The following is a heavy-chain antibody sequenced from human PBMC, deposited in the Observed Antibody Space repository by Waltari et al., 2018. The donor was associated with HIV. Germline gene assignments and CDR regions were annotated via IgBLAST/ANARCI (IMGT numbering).Heavy chain of an antibody. CDR2: ISYDGSNK. CDR3: AKERFGELHYYYYYGMDV. Sequence: QVQLVESGGGVVQPGRSLRLSCAASGFTFSSYGMHWVRQAPGTGLEWVAVISYDGSNKYYADSVKGRFTISRDNSKNTLYLQMNSLRAEDTAVYYCAKERFGELHYYYYYGMDVWGQGTTVTVSS. V-gene: IGHV3-30*18. CDR1: GFTFSSYG. D-gene: IGHD3-10*01. J-gene: IGHJ6*02.